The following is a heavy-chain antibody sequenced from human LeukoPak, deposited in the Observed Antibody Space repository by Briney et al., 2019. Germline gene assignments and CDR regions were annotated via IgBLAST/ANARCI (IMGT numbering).Heavy chain of an antibody. Sequence: SETLSLTCAVYGGSFSGYYWSWIRQPPGKGLEWIGEINHSGSTNYNPSLKSRVPISVDTSKNQFSLRLSSVTAADTAVYYCARQYCSSTSCYFDYWGQGTLVTVSS. D-gene: IGHD2-2*01. CDR3: ARQYCSSTSCYFDY. CDR2: INHSGST. J-gene: IGHJ4*02. CDR1: GGSFSGYY. V-gene: IGHV4-34*01.